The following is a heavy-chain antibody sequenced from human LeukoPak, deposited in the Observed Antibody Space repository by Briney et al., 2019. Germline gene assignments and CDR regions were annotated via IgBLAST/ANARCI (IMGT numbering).Heavy chain of an antibody. CDR2: IDANAKTT. Sequence: TGGSLRLSCAVSGFTFSNYWLHWVRQAPGKGLVWVSRIDANAKTTSYADSVKGRFTISTDNAKKTLYLQMNSLRVEDTAVYYCLTVVETTIAAFDIWGQGTMVTVSS. D-gene: IGHD1-26*01. V-gene: IGHV3-74*01. CDR1: GFTFSNYW. CDR3: LTVVETTIAAFDI. J-gene: IGHJ3*02.